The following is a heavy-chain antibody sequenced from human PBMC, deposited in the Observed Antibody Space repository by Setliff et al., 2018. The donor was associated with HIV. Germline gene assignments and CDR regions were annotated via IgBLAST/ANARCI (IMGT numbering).Heavy chain of an antibody. CDR2: IDWDDDK. D-gene: IGHD1-26*01. V-gene: IGHV2-70*11. J-gene: IGHJ4*02. CDR1: GFSLTTSGMC. Sequence: SGPTLVNPTQTLTLTCNFSGFSLTTSGMCVSWIRQPPGKALEWLARIDWDDDKRYNPSLSARLTLSKDPSKNQVVLTMTNMDPVDTATYYCARINAGGSPIWGQGTLVTVSS. CDR3: ARINAGGSPI.